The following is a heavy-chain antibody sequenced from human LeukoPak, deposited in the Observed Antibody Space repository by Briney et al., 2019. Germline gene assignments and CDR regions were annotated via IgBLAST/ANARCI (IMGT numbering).Heavy chain of an antibody. CDR2: ISAYNGNT. CDR1: GYTFTSCA. V-gene: IGHV1-18*01. Sequence: ASVKVSCKASGYTFTSCAISWVRQAPGQGLEWMGWISAYNGNTNYAQKLQGRVTMTTDTSTSTAYMELRSLRSDDTAVYYCARDPSPGLRLCPSWFDPWGQGTLVTVSS. CDR3: ARDPSPGLRLCPSWFDP. J-gene: IGHJ5*02. D-gene: IGHD5-12*01.